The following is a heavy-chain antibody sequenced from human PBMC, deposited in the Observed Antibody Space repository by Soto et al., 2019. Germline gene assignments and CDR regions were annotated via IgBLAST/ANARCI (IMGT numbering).Heavy chain of an antibody. CDR3: ARLSSWDNYFDY. CDR2: IYYSGST. J-gene: IGHJ4*02. Sequence: QVQLQESGPGLAKPSQTLSLTCTVSGGSISSGGYYWSWIRQHPGKGLEWIGYIYYSGSTYYNPSLKSRVTISVDTSKNQFSLKLSSVTAADTAVYYCARLSSWDNYFDYWGQGTLVTVSS. D-gene: IGHD6-13*01. V-gene: IGHV4-31*03. CDR1: GGSISSGGYY.